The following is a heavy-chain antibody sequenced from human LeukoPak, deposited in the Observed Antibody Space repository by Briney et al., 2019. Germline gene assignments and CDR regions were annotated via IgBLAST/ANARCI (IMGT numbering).Heavy chain of an antibody. CDR1: GGSISHYY. CDR3: AREDPRTKVPEGMDV. D-gene: IGHD4/OR15-4a*01. J-gene: IGHJ6*02. V-gene: IGHV4-59*01. CDR2: IYYSGTT. Sequence: SETLSPTCTVSGGSISHYYWSWIRQPPGKGLEWIGYIYYSGTTNYNPSLKSRVTISVDTSKNQFSLKLNSVTAADTAVYYWAREDPRTKVPEGMDVWGQGTKVTGSS.